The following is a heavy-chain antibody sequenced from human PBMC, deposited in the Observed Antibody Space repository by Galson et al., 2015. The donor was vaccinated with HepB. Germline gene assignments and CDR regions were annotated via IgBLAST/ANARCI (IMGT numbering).Heavy chain of an antibody. V-gene: IGHV3-7*01. CDR3: ARDYVLDY. CDR1: GFTFSSYW. D-gene: IGHD3-16*01. J-gene: IGHJ4*02. CDR2: IKQDGSDK. Sequence: SLRLSCAASGFTFSSYWMSWVRQAPGKGLEWVANIKQDGSDKYYVDSVKGRFTISRDNAKNSLYLQMDSLRAEDTALYYCARDYVLDYWGQGTLVTVSS.